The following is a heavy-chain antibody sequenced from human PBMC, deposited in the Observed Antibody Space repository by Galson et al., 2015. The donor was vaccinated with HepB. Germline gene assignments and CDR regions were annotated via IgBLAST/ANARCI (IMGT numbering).Heavy chain of an antibody. CDR2: VDPEDGET. D-gene: IGHD6-13*01. CDR3: ATGPPVSSWYNSAFDY. CDR1: GYTFTDYY. Sequence: VKVSCKVSGYTFTDYYMHWVQQAPGKGLEWMGLVDPEDGETIYAEKFQGRVTITADTSTDTAYMELSSLRSEDTAVYYCATGPPVSSWYNSAFDYWGQGTLVTVSS. J-gene: IGHJ4*02. V-gene: IGHV1-69-2*01.